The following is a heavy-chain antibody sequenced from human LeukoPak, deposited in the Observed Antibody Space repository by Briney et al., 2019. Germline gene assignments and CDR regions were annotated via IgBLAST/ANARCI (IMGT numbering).Heavy chain of an antibody. CDR3: ARIAAAIDY. CDR1: RFTFSSYS. CDR2: ISSSSSTI. V-gene: IGHV3-48*04. Sequence: GGSLRLSCAASRFTFSSYSMNWVRQAPGKGLEWVSYISSSSSTIYYADSVKGRFTISRDNAKNSLYLQMNSLRAEDTAVYYCARIAAAIDYWGQGTLVTVSS. D-gene: IGHD6-13*01. J-gene: IGHJ4*02.